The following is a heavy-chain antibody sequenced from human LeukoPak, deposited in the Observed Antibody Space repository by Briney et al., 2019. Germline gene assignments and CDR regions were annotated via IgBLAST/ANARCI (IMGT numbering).Heavy chain of an antibody. CDR1: GFTFSSYG. J-gene: IGHJ4*02. Sequence: GGSLRLSCVASGFTFSSYGMHWVRQAPGKGLEWVAVTWYDGSNKYYADSVKGRFTISRDNSKNTLYLQMNSLRAEDTAVYYCARDPLVELSGSYSAYFDYWGQGTLVTVSS. V-gene: IGHV3-33*08. CDR2: TWYDGSNK. D-gene: IGHD1-26*01. CDR3: ARDPLVELSGSYSAYFDY.